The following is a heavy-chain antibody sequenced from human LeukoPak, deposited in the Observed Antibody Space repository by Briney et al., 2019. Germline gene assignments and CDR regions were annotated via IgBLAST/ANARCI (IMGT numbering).Heavy chain of an antibody. D-gene: IGHD3-16*01. CDR3: AKDLRWDVVMSGH. CDR2: ISSSGSGGNT. CDR1: GVTLSSYA. V-gene: IGHV3-23*01. Sequence: PGGSLRLSCAASGVTLSSYAMSWARQAPGKGLEWVSGISSSGSGGNTYYADSVKGRFTVSRDNSKNTLYLQMNSLRAEDTAVYYCAKDLRWDVVMSGHWGQGTLVTVSS. J-gene: IGHJ4*02.